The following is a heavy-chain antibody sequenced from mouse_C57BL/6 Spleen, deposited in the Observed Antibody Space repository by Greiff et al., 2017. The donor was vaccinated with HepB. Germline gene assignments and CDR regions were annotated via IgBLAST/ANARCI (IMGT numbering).Heavy chain of an antibody. D-gene: IGHD4-1*01. CDR3: ATNWDGTWFAY. Sequence: VQLKQSGPELVKPGASVKISCKASGYTFTDYYMNWVKQSHGKSLEWIGDINPNNGGTSYNQKFKGKATLTVDKSSSTAYMELRSLTSEDSAVYYCATNWDGTWFAYWGQGTLVTVSA. CDR1: GYTFTDYY. J-gene: IGHJ3*01. V-gene: IGHV1-26*01. CDR2: INPNNGGT.